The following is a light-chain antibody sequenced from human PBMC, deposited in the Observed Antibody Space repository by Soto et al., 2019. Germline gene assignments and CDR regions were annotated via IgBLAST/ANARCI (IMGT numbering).Light chain of an antibody. Sequence: QSALTQPASVSGSPGQSITISCTGSSSDVGGYNYVSWYQQHPGKAPKPMIYEVSNRPSGVSNRFSGSKSGNTASLTISGLQAEDEADYYCSSYTSSSHVVFGGGTKVTVL. V-gene: IGLV2-14*01. CDR3: SSYTSSSHVV. CDR2: EVS. J-gene: IGLJ2*01. CDR1: SSDVGGYNY.